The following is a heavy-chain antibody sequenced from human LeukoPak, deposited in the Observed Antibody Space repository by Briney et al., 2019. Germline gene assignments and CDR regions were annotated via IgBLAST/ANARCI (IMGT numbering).Heavy chain of an antibody. CDR3: ARDGYSSGWYFWFDP. J-gene: IGHJ5*02. CDR2: IYYSGST. Sequence: SETLSLTCTVSGGSISSYYWSWIRQPPGKGLEWIGYIYYSGSTNYNPSLKSRVTISVDTSKNQFSLKLSSVTAADTAVYYCARDGYSSGWYFWFDPWGQGILVTVSS. V-gene: IGHV4-59*01. CDR1: GGSISSYY. D-gene: IGHD6-19*01.